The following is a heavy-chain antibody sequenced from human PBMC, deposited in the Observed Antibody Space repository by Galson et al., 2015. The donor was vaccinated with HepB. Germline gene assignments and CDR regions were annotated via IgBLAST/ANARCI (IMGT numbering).Heavy chain of an antibody. CDR3: ARRGYCSGGSCYSPPQDFYYYGMDV. CDR2: IDPSDSYT. V-gene: IGHV5-10-1*01. CDR1: GYSFTSYW. D-gene: IGHD2-15*01. Sequence: QSGAEVKKPGESLRISCKGSGYSFTSYWISWVRQMPGKGLEWMGRIDPSDSYTNYSPSFQGHVTISADKSISTAYLQWSSLKASDTAMYYCARRGYCSGGSCYSPPQDFYYYGMDVWGQGTTATVSS. J-gene: IGHJ6*02.